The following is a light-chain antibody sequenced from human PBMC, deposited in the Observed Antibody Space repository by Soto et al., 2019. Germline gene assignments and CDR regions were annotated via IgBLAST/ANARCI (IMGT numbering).Light chain of an antibody. J-gene: IGLJ2*01. CDR1: SSDVGGYRY. CDR2: EVN. V-gene: IGLV2-8*01. CDR3: SSYATSNNLI. Sequence: QSALTQPPSASGSPGHSVTISCTGTSSDVGGYRYVSWYQQLPGKAPKLMIYEVNKRPSGVPDRFSGSKSGNTASLTVSGLQAEDEADYYCSSYATSNNLIFGGGTQLTVL.